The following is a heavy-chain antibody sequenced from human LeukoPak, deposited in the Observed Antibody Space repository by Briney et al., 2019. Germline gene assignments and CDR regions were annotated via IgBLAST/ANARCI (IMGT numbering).Heavy chain of an antibody. CDR2: ISSSASTM. Sequence: GGSLRLCCAASGFTFSDYYMSWIRQALGKGLELISYISSSASTMYYTDSVKGRFTISRDNAKNSLYLQMNSLRAEDTAVYYCASVDYYDSRTFDYWGQGTLVTVSS. CDR1: GFTFSDYY. J-gene: IGHJ4*02. V-gene: IGHV3-11*04. CDR3: ASVDYYDSRTFDY. D-gene: IGHD3-22*01.